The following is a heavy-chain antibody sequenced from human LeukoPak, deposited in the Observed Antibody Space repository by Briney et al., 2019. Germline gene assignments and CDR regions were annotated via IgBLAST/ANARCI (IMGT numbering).Heavy chain of an antibody. Sequence: ASVKVSCKASGYTFTGYYMHWVRQAPGQGLEWMGWINPNSGGTNYAQKFQGRVTMTRDTSISTAYMELSRLRSDDTAVYYCAGSITIFASAVPRFDPWGQGTLVTVSS. CDR1: GYTFTGYY. D-gene: IGHD3-3*01. J-gene: IGHJ5*02. CDR3: AGSITIFASAVPRFDP. V-gene: IGHV1-2*02. CDR2: INPNSGGT.